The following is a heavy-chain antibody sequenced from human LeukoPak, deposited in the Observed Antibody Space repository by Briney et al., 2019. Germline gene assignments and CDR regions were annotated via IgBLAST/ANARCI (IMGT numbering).Heavy chain of an antibody. CDR2: INTNTGNP. J-gene: IGHJ3*02. Sequence: ASVKVSCKASGYTFTGYYMHWVRQAPGQGLEWMGWINTNTGNPTYAQGFTGRFVFSLDTSVSTAYLQISSLKAEDTAVYYCARDLYRGFDAFDIWGQGTMVTVSS. V-gene: IGHV7-4-1*02. CDR3: ARDLYRGFDAFDI. CDR1: GYTFTGYY. D-gene: IGHD2-2*02.